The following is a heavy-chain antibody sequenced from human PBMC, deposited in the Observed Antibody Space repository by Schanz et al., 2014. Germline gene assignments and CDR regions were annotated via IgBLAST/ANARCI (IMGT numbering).Heavy chain of an antibody. D-gene: IGHD1-26*01. CDR2: ISGSSRTI. Sequence: EVQLLESGGGLIQPGGSLRLSCAASGFGFSSYSMNWVRQAPGKGLEWVSYISGSSRTIYYADSMKGRFTVSRDNAENALYLQMNSLRAENTGLYFCARGGSWSHYRLDYWGQGTLVTVSS. CDR1: GFGFSSYS. V-gene: IGHV3-48*01. J-gene: IGHJ4*02. CDR3: ARGGSWSHYRLDY.